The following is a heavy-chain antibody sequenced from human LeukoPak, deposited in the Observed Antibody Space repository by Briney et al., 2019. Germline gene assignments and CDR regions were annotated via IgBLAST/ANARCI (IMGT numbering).Heavy chain of an antibody. J-gene: IGHJ5*02. V-gene: IGHV1-46*01. CDR1: GYTLTSNN. CDR2: IYPSSGYT. Sequence: GASVKVSCKASGYTLTSNNMHWVRQAPGQGLEWMGIIYPSSGYTRYAQKFQGRVTLTRDTSTSTVYMELSSLRSEDTAMYYCARDTGSYSAPSWGQGTLVTVSS. D-gene: IGHD1-26*01. CDR3: ARDTGSYSAPS.